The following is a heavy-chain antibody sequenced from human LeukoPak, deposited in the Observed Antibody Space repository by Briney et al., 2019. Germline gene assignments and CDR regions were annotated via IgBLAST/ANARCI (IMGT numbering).Heavy chain of an antibody. D-gene: IGHD2-2*01. CDR1: GGAIRSGDYY. CDR2: ISYSGNT. V-gene: IGHV4-30-4*08. Sequence: SQTLSLTCTVSGGAIRSGDYYWSWIRRPPGGGLEWIGYISYSGNTYYNPSLKSRVTISLDTSKSQFSLKLSSVTAADTAAYFCASTNCSSSNCFGANWFDPWGQGTLVTVSS. J-gene: IGHJ5*02. CDR3: ASTNCSSSNCFGANWFDP.